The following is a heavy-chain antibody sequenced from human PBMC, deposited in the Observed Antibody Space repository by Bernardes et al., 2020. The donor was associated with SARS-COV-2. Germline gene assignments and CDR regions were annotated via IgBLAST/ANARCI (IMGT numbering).Heavy chain of an antibody. D-gene: IGHD6-19*01. CDR1: GFTFSSFE. V-gene: IGHV3-48*03. CDR2: ISSSGSNI. Sequence: GGSLRLSCAASGFTFSSFEMNWVRQAPGKGLEWVSYISSSGSNIRYADSVRGRLTISRDNAKNSLYLQMDSLRAEDTAVYYCAKILSSAWFDLRVGYFENWGQGTLVTVAS. J-gene: IGHJ4*02. CDR3: AKILSSAWFDLRVGYFEN.